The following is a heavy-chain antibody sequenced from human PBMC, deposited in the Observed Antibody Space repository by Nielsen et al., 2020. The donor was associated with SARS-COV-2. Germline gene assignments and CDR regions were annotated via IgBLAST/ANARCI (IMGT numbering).Heavy chain of an antibody. V-gene: IGHV3-33*08. CDR1: GFAFRRYG. Sequence: GESLKISCAGSGFAFRRYGMHWVRQAPGKGLEWVAVISYDGSRREYADSVKGRFTISRDNAKNSMSLQMNSLRVEDTAVYYCARDWSRAFDVWGQGTMVTVSS. J-gene: IGHJ3*01. CDR3: ARDWSRAFDV. CDR2: ISYDGSRR.